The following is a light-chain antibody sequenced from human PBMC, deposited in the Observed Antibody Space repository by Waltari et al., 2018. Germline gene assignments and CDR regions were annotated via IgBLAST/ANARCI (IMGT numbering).Light chain of an antibody. V-gene: IGLV1-44*01. CDR2: SNN. CDR1: SSNIGSNT. CDR3: SAWDDSLNGHVV. J-gene: IGLJ2*01. Sequence: QSVLTQPPSASGTPGQRVTISCSGSSSNIGSNTVNWYQHPPGTAPKLLVYSNNHRPSGVPDRFSGSKSGTSASLAISGLQSEDEADYYCSAWDDSLNGHVVFGGGTKLTVL.